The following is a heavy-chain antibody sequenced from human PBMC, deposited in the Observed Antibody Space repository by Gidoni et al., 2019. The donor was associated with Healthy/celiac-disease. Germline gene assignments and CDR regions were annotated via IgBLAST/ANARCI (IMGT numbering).Heavy chain of an antibody. Sequence: QVQLVESGGGVVQPGRSLRLSCAASGFTFSSYGMHWVRQAPGKGLEWVAVISYDGSNKYYADSVKGRFTISRDNSKNTLYLQMNSLRAEDTAVYYCAKDMRSGYDLNDYWGQGTLVTVSS. CDR1: GFTFSSYG. CDR2: ISYDGSNK. CDR3: AKDMRSGYDLNDY. D-gene: IGHD5-12*01. J-gene: IGHJ4*02. V-gene: IGHV3-30*18.